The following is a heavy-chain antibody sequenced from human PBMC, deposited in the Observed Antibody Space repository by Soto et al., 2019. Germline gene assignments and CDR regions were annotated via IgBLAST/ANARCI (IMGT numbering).Heavy chain of an antibody. CDR2: IYYSGST. CDR1: GGSISSGGYY. D-gene: IGHD3-10*01. J-gene: IGHJ5*02. Sequence: QVQLQESGPGLVKPSQTLSLTCTVSGGSISSGGYYWSWIRQHPGKGLEWIGYIYYSGSTYYNPSLKSRVTISVDTSKNQFSLKLSSVTAADTAVYYCARAGVRGVIRTNWFDPWGQGTLVTVSS. V-gene: IGHV4-31*03. CDR3: ARAGVRGVIRTNWFDP.